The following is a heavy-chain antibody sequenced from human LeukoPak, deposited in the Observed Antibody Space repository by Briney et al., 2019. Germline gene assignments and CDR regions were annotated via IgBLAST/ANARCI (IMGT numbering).Heavy chain of an antibody. V-gene: IGHV4-30-4*01. CDR3: ASFYQAYYFDY. CDR2: IHYSGST. CDR1: GGSISSGDYY. J-gene: IGHJ4*02. Sequence: PSETLSLTCTVSGGSISSGDYYWSWIRQPPGKGLEWIGYIHYSGSTYYNPSLKSRVTISVDTSKNRISLKLSSVTAADTAVYYCASFYQAYYFDYWGQGTLVTVSS. D-gene: IGHD2-21*01.